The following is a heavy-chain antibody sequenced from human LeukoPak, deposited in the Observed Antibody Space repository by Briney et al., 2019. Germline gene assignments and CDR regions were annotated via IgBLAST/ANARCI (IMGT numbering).Heavy chain of an antibody. D-gene: IGHD3-10*01. CDR2: INAGNGNT. J-gene: IGHJ1*01. V-gene: IGHV1-3*01. CDR3: ARDMSSRIWLGDH. Sequence: ASVKVSCKASGYTFTSYAMHWVRQAPGQRLEWMGWINAGNGNTKYSQKFQGRVTITRDTSASTAYMELRSLRSDDTAVYYCARDMSSRIWLGDHWGQGTLVTVSS. CDR1: GYTFTSYA.